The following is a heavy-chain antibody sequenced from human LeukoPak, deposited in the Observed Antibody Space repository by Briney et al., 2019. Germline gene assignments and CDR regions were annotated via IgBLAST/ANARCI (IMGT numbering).Heavy chain of an antibody. CDR3: AREYCSSTSCYYFDY. CDR2: INHSGST. V-gene: IGHV4-34*01. D-gene: IGHD2-2*01. Sequence: SETLSLTCAVYGGSFSGYYWSWIRQPPGKGLEWIGEINHSGSTNYNPSLKSRVTISVDTSKNQFSLQLNSVTPEDTAVYYCAREYCSSTSCYYFDYWGQGTPVTVSS. CDR1: GGSFSGYY. J-gene: IGHJ4*02.